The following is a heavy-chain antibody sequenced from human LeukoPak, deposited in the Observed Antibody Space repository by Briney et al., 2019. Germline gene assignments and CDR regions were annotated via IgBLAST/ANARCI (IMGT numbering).Heavy chain of an antibody. J-gene: IGHJ6*03. CDR2: ISGTGTNT. CDR1: GFTFSNYV. D-gene: IGHD7-27*01. Sequence: GGSLRLSCAVSGFTFSNYVMIWVRQAPGKGLEWVSAISGTGTNTFYADSVKGRFTMSRDNPKNMLYLQMNSLRAEDTALYYCAKGIRQLGNYYYYMDVWGNGTTVTVSS. V-gene: IGHV3-23*01. CDR3: AKGIRQLGNYYYYMDV.